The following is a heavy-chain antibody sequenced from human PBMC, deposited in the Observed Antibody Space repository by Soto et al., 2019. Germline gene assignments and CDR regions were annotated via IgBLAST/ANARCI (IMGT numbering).Heavy chain of an antibody. CDR1: GGSFSGYY. D-gene: IGHD6-19*01. J-gene: IGHJ3*02. CDR2: INHSGST. V-gene: IGHV4-34*01. Sequence: QVQLQQWGAGLLKPSETLSLTCAVYGGSFSGYYWSWIRQPPGKGLEWIGEINHSGSTNYNPSLKSRVTISVDTSKNQFSLKLSSVTGADTAVYYCARVSLSSSGRYEAFDIWGQGTMVTVSS. CDR3: ARVSLSSSGRYEAFDI.